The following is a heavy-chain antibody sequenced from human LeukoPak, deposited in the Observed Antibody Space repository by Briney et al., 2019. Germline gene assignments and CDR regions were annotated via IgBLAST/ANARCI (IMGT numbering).Heavy chain of an antibody. V-gene: IGHV3-30-3*01. J-gene: IGHJ4*02. CDR2: ISYDGSNK. CDR3: TTDPGYSGYVAYFDY. CDR1: EFTFSSYA. D-gene: IGHD5-12*01. Sequence: GGSLRLSCAASEFTFSSYAMSWVRQAPGKGLEWVAVISYDGSNKYYADSVKGRFTISRDNSKNTLYLQMNSLRAEDTAVYYCTTDPGYSGYVAYFDYWGQGTLVTVSS.